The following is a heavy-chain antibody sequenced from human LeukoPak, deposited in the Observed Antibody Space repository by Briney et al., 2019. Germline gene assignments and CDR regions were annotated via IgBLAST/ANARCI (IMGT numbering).Heavy chain of an antibody. CDR1: GFTSSSYG. Sequence: HPGRSLRLSCAASGFTSSSYGMHWVRQAPGKGLEWVAVISYDGSNKYYADSVKGRFTISRDNSKNTLYLQTNSLRAEDTAVYYCAKVGGSPTPGAFDIWGQGTMVTVSS. CDR3: AKVGGSPTPGAFDI. D-gene: IGHD2-15*01. CDR2: ISYDGSNK. J-gene: IGHJ3*02. V-gene: IGHV3-30*18.